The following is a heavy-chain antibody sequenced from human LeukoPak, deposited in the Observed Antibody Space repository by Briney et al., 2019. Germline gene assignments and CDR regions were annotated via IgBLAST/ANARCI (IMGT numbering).Heavy chain of an antibody. Sequence: GESLKISCKALGYSFSNYWSAWVRQMPGKGLEWMVIIYPGGSETRYDPSFQGQVTISADMSTITAFLQWSSLGASDTAMYYCARASRDGYNQNFDHWGQGTLVTVSS. V-gene: IGHV5-51*01. CDR1: GYSFSNYW. CDR3: ARASRDGYNQNFDH. CDR2: IYPGGSET. D-gene: IGHD5-24*01. J-gene: IGHJ4*02.